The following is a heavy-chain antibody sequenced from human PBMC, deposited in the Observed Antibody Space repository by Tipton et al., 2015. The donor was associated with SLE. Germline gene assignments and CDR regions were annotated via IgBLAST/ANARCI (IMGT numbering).Heavy chain of an antibody. V-gene: IGHV4-4*08. CDR1: GGSISSYY. CDR2: IYTSGST. J-gene: IGHJ4*02. Sequence: TLSLTCTVSGGSISSYYWSWIRQSPGKGLEWIGYIYTSGSTNYNPSLKSRVTISADTSKNQFSLKLSSVTAADTALYYCARGTNYDSSGYYSYWGQGTLVTVSS. CDR3: ARGTNYDSSGYYSY. D-gene: IGHD3-22*01.